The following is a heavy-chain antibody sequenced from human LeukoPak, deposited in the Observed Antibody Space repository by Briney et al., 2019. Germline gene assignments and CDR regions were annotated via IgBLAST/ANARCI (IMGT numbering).Heavy chain of an antibody. J-gene: IGHJ4*02. V-gene: IGHV3-23*01. D-gene: IGHD2-15*01. CDR1: GFTFSTYL. Sequence: GGSLRLSCAASGFTFSTYLMSWVRQAPGKGLEWVSSIRVNADTTYYADSVKGRFTISRDISTKTLYLQMNSLTVEDTAVYYCAKDQDRQTYYIVYWGQGTLVTVSS. CDR3: AKDQDRQTYYIVY. CDR2: IRVNADTT.